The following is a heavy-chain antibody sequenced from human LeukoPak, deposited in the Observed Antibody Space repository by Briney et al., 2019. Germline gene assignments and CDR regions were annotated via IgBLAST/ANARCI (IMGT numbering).Heavy chain of an antibody. J-gene: IGHJ6*03. D-gene: IGHD6-6*01. CDR2: IYYSGST. V-gene: IGHV4-59*01. CDR3: ARGASSSSGGYYYYYMDV. Sequence: ETXSLTCTVSGGSISSYYWSWIRQPPGKGLEWIGYIYYSGSTNYNPFLRSRVTISVDTSKHQFSLKLSSVTAADPAVYYCARGASSSSGGYYYYYMDVWGKGTTVTVSS. CDR1: GGSISSYY.